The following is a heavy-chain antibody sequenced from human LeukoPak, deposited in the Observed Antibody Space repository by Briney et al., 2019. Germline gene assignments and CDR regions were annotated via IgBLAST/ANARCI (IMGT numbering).Heavy chain of an antibody. J-gene: IGHJ4*02. CDR1: GYTFTAYY. Sequence: ASVRVSCKASGYTFTAYYIHWVRQAPGQGLEWLEWINPNSCDTNFAQKFQGRVTMTRDTSINTDYMELSRLKSDETAVYYCARGLMSAVRVGYFDYWGQGTLVTVSS. CDR2: INPNSCDT. V-gene: IGHV1-2*02. D-gene: IGHD2-8*01. CDR3: ARGLMSAVRVGYFDY.